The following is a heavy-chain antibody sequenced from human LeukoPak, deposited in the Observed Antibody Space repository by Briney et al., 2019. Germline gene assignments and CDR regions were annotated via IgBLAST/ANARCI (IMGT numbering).Heavy chain of an antibody. CDR2: IYSGGTT. D-gene: IGHD6-13*01. Sequence: GGSLRLSCAASGFTVSSNYMSWVRQAPGKGLEWVSVIYSGGTTNYADSVKGRFTISRDNSKNTLFLQMNSLRAEDKAVYYCARGGYSSSWYHFDYWGQGTLVTVSS. J-gene: IGHJ4*02. V-gene: IGHV3-53*01. CDR1: GFTVSSNY. CDR3: ARGGYSSSWYHFDY.